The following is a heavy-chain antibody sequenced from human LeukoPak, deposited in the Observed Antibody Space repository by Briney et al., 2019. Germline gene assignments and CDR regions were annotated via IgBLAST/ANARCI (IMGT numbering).Heavy chain of an antibody. CDR2: IFYSGST. V-gene: IGHV4-4*02. J-gene: IGHJ3*02. D-gene: IGHD3-10*01. CDR3: AKSNGYGLVDI. CDR1: GFTFSNAW. Sequence: KAGGSLRLSCAASGFTFSNAWMSWVRQPPGKGLEWIGNIFYSGSTYYSPSLKSRVTISLDTSRNQFSLKLTSVTAADTAVYYCAKSNGYGLVDIWGQGTMVTVSS.